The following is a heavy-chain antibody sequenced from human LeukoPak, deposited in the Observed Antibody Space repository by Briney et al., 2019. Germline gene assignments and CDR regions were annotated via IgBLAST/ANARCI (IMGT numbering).Heavy chain of an antibody. D-gene: IGHD5-18*01. J-gene: IGHJ4*02. V-gene: IGHV1-18*04. CDR3: ARDRRSYSYGP. Sequence: RASVKVSCKASGYTFTGYYMHWVRQAPGQGLEWMGWISAYNGNTNYAQKLQGRVTMTTDTSTSTAYMELRSLRSDDTAVYYCARDRRSYSYGPWGQGTLVTVSS. CDR1: GYTFTGYY. CDR2: ISAYNGNT.